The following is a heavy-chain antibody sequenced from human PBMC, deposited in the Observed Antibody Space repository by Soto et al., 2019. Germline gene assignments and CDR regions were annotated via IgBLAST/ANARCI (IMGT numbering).Heavy chain of an antibody. CDR2: IYWNDDK. Sequence: SGPTLVNPTQTLTLTCTFSGFSLSTSGVGVGWIRQRPGKALEWLALIYWNDDKRYSPSLKSRLSITKDTSKNQLVLTMTNMDPVDTATYYCAHSVLDRITIFGVVTPFYYWGQGTLVTVSS. V-gene: IGHV2-5*01. CDR3: AHSVLDRITIFGVVTPFYY. J-gene: IGHJ4*02. D-gene: IGHD3-3*01. CDR1: GFSLSTSGVG.